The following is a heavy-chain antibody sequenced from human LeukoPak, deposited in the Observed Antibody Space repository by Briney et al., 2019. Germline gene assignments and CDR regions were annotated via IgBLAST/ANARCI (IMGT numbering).Heavy chain of an antibody. J-gene: IGHJ4*02. CDR2: ISSSSSYI. CDR3: ARDEMATISVLDY. CDR1: GFTFTAYW. Sequence: GGSLRLSCGASGFTFTAYWMTWVRQAPGKGLEWVSSISSSSSYIYYADSVKGRFTISRDNAKNSLYLQMNSLRAEDTAVYHCARDEMATISVLDYWGQGTLVTVSS. D-gene: IGHD5-24*01. V-gene: IGHV3-21*01.